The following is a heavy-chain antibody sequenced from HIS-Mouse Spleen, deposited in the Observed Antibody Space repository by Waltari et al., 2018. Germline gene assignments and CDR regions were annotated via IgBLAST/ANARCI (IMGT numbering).Heavy chain of an antibody. V-gene: IGHV4-39*07. Sequence: QLQLQESGPGLVKPSETLSLTCTVSGGSISSSSYYWGWIRPPPGKGLGWIGSIYYSGSTYSTPSLNSRVPISVDTSKNQFSLKLSSVTAADTAVYYCAREIPYSSSWYDWYFDLWGRGTLVTVSS. D-gene: IGHD6-13*01. J-gene: IGHJ2*01. CDR1: GGSISSSSYY. CDR2: IYYSGST. CDR3: AREIPYSSSWYDWYFDL.